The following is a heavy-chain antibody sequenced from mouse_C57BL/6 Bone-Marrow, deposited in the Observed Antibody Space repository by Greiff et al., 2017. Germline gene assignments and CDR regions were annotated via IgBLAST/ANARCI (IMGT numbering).Heavy chain of an antibody. CDR3: GILHYYGSSADD. D-gene: IGHD1-1*01. CDR2: IHPSDSGT. V-gene: IGHV1-74*01. CDR1: GYTFTSYW. J-gene: IGHJ2*01. Sequence: QVQLQQPGAELVKPGASVKVSCKASGYTFTSYWMHWVKQRPGQGLEWIGRIHPSDSGTNYNQKFKGKATLPVDKSSITAYMQLSSLTSEEYAVYYYGILHYYGSSADDWGQGTTLTVSS.